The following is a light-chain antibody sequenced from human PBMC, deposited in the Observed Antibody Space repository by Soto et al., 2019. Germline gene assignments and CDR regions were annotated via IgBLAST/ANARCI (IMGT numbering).Light chain of an antibody. Sequence: EIVLTQSPATLSLFPGERATLSCRASQSVSSYLAWYQQKPGQAPRLLIYDASNRATGIPARFSGSGSGTDFTLTISSLEPEDFAVYYCQQYDEWPLTFGGGTKVEIK. V-gene: IGKV3-11*01. CDR2: DAS. CDR1: QSVSSY. CDR3: QQYDEWPLT. J-gene: IGKJ4*01.